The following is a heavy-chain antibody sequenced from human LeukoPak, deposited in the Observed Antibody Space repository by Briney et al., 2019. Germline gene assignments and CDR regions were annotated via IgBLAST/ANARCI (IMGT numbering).Heavy chain of an antibody. D-gene: IGHD3-3*01. V-gene: IGHV1-2*02. CDR3: ARQDITIFGVVQVDWFDP. CDR2: INPNSGGT. CDR1: GYTFTGYY. Sequence: ASVKVSCKASGYTFTGYYMHWVRQAPGQGLEWMGWINPNSGGTNYAQMFQGRVTMTRDTSISTAYMELSRLRSDDTAVYYCARQDITIFGVVQVDWFDPWGQGTLVTVSS. J-gene: IGHJ5*02.